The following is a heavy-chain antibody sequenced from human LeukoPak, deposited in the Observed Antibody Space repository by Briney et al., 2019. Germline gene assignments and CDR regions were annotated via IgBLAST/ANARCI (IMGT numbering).Heavy chain of an antibody. CDR3: ARLDWNYPDY. D-gene: IGHD1-7*01. CDR1: GGSISSGSYY. J-gene: IGHJ4*02. Sequence: PSETLSLTCTVSGGSISSGSYYWSWIRQPAGKGLEWIGRIYTSGSTNYNPSLKSRVTISVDTSKNQFSLKLSSVAAADTAVYYCARLDWNYPDYWGQGTLVTVSS. V-gene: IGHV4-61*02. CDR2: IYTSGST.